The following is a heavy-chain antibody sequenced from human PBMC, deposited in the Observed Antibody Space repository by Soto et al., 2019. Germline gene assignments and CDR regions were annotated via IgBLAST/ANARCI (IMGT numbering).Heavy chain of an antibody. CDR1: GGSFSGYY. CDR2: INHSGST. D-gene: IGHD2-15*01. Sequence: SETLSLTCAVYGGSFSGYYWSWIRQPPGEGLEWIGEINHSGSTNYNPSLKSRVTISVDSSKTQFSLKLSSATAADTAVYYCARHGCGGGSCSSTLGWFAPSGERYPVTVPS. J-gene: IGHJ5*02. V-gene: IGHV4-34*01. CDR3: ARHGCGGGSCSSTLGWFAP.